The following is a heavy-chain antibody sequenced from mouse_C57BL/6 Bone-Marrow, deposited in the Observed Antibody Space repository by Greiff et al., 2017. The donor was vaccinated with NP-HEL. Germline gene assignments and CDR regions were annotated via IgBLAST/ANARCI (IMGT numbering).Heavy chain of an antibody. CDR1: GFTFTDYY. CDR3: ARYKGGGYFDY. V-gene: IGHV7-3*01. CDR2: IRNKANGYTT. Sequence: EVKLVESGGGLVQPGGSLSLSCAASGFTFTDYYMGWVRQPPGKALEWLGFIRNKANGYTTEYSASVKGRFTISRDNSQSILYLQMNALRAEDSATYYCARYKGGGYFDYWGQGTTLTVSS. J-gene: IGHJ2*01.